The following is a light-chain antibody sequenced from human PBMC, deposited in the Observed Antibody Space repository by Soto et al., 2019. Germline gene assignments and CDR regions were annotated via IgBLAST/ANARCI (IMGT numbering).Light chain of an antibody. CDR2: QVT. Sequence: QSVLTQPASVSGSPGQSITISCAGTSSDIGYYNYVSWFQQHPGKAPKLIISQVTNRPSGVPDRFSGSKSGTSASLAITGLQAEDEADYYCQSYESSLSGYVFGTGTKVTVL. J-gene: IGLJ1*01. CDR3: QSYESSLSGYV. CDR1: SSDIGYYNY. V-gene: IGLV2-14*01.